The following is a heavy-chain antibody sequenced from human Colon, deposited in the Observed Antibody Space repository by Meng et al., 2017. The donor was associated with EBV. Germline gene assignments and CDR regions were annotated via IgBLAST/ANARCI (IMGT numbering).Heavy chain of an antibody. CDR1: DGFISTGTYY. CDR3: VRAPDY. J-gene: IGHJ4*02. CDR2: TYYSGNT. V-gene: IGHV4-39*07. Sequence: QLQLEGAGPGLVKPSETLSPTCTASDGFISTGTYYWGWIRQPPGKGLEWIGSTYYSGNTYYNPSLKSRLTLSVDKSKNQFSLKLSSVTAADTAMYYCVRAPDYWGPGTLVTVSS.